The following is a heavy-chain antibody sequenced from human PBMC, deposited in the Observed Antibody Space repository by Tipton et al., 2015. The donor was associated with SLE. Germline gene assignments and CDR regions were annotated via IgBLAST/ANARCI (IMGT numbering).Heavy chain of an antibody. CDR2: IYYSGTT. CDR3: ARGGTARTLLS. CDR1: GGSISSDVYY. Sequence: TLSLTCSVSGGSISSDVYYWSWIRQHPGKGPEWIGYIYYSGTTYYNPSLESRVTISVDTSKNQFSLKLTSVTAADTAVYYCARGGTARTLLSWGQGTLVTVSS. D-gene: IGHD3-16*01. V-gene: IGHV4-31*03. J-gene: IGHJ4*02.